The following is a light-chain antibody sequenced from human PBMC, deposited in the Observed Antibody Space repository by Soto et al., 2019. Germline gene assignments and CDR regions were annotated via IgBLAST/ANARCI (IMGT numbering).Light chain of an antibody. V-gene: IGLV2-18*02. CDR2: EVT. CDR3: ASYTTSDTYV. CDR1: SSDIPNYNR. J-gene: IGLJ1*01. Sequence: QSALTQPPSVSGSPGQSVSVSCTGTSSDIPNYNRVSWYQLPPGTSPKLMIYEVTNRPSGVPDRFSGSKSANTASLTISGLQAEDEADDYCASYTTSDTYVFVTGTKLTVL.